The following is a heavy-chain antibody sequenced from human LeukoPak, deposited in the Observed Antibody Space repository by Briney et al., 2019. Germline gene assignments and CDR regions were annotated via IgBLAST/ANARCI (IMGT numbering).Heavy chain of an antibody. CDR3: VKDLGDYGGSGY. D-gene: IGHD4-23*01. V-gene: IGHV3-23*01. CDR2: ISAGGGNT. CDR1: GFTFTNYA. Sequence: GGSPRLSSAASGFTFTNYAMSWIRQAPGQPLEWVSAISAGGGNTDYADSVKARFTIPRDNSKNTLYLQMNSLRAEDTAVYYCVKDLGDYGGSGYWGQGTLVTVSS. J-gene: IGHJ4*02.